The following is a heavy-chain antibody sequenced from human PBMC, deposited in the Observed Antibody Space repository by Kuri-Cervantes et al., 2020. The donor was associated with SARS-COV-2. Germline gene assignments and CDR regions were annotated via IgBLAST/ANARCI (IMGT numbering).Heavy chain of an antibody. CDR2: ISVSANYP. D-gene: IGHD5-12*01. CDR3: ARAGSGYYAFDI. Sequence: LSLTCAASGFSFSDYYMGWVRQALGRGLEWVSYISVSANYPNYADSVKGRFTISRHNANKSLYLQLNSLRADDSAIYYCARAGSGYYAFDIWGQGTMVTVSS. V-gene: IGHV3-11*06. CDR1: GFSFSDYY. J-gene: IGHJ3*02.